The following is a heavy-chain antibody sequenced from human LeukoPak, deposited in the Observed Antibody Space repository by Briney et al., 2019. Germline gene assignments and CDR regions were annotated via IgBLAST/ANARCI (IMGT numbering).Heavy chain of an antibody. CDR2: IIPILGIA. V-gene: IGHV1-69*04. Sequence: GASVKVSCKASGGTFSSYAISWVRQAPGQGLEWMGRIIPILGIANYAQKFQGRVTITADKSTSTAYMELSSLRSEDTAVYYCARLGPYSNYGAHHDAFDIWGQGTMVTVSS. CDR1: GGTFSSYA. D-gene: IGHD4-11*01. J-gene: IGHJ3*02. CDR3: ARLGPYSNYGAHHDAFDI.